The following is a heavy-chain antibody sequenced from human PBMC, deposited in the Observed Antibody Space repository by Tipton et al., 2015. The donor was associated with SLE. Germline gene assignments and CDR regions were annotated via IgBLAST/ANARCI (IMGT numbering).Heavy chain of an antibody. V-gene: IGHV4-39*07. D-gene: IGHD6-6*01. Sequence: TLSLTCTVSGGSISSYYWGWIRQPPGKGLEWIGSIYYSGSTYYNPSLKSRVTITVATSKNQFSLKLSSVTAADTAVYYCARRSESSSSLDYWGQGTLVTVSS. CDR3: ARRSESSSSLDY. CDR2: IYYSGST. J-gene: IGHJ4*02. CDR1: GGSISSYY.